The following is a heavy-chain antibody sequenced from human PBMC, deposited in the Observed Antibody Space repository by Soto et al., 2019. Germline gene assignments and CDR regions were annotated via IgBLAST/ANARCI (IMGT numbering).Heavy chain of an antibody. Sequence: QVHLVQSGPEVNKPGSSVNVSCKASGGTFNSYAISWVRQAPGQGLEWMGGVTPIFHTPFYAQKFQDRLTITAADSTTTAYMELTSLTSEDTAIYYCAGGPGIGFDYWGQGTVVTVSS. CDR3: AGGPGIGFDY. J-gene: IGHJ4*02. CDR1: GGTFNSYA. CDR2: VTPIFHTP. V-gene: IGHV1-69*01.